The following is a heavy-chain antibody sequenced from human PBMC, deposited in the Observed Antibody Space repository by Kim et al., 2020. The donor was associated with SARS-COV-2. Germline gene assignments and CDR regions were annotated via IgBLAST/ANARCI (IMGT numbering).Heavy chain of an antibody. Sequence: KYYADSVQGRFTISRDNSKNTLYLQMNSLRAEDTAVYYCAKEGLSGSYDYWGQGTLVTVSS. J-gene: IGHJ4*02. D-gene: IGHD1-26*01. V-gene: IGHV3-30*02. CDR3: AKEGLSGSYDY. CDR2: K.